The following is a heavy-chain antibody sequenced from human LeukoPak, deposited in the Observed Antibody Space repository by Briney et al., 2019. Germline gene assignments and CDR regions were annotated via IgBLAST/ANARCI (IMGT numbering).Heavy chain of an antibody. CDR2: MNPNSGNT. CDR1: GYTFTSYD. D-gene: IGHD2-21*01. V-gene: IGHV1-8*03. J-gene: IGHJ3*02. Sequence: ASVKVSCKASGYTFTSYDINWVRQATGQGLEWMGWMNPNSGNTGYAQKFQGRVTITRNTSISTAYMELSSLRSGDTAVYYCARVCGGDCSDAFDIWGQGTMVTVSS. CDR3: ARVCGGDCSDAFDI.